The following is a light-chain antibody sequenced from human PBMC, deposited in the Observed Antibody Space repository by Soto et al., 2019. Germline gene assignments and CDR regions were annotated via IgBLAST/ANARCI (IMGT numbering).Light chain of an antibody. V-gene: IGKV1-9*01. CDR3: QQLNIFPPLFT. Sequence: DIQLTQSPFFLSASVGDRVTITCRASQGTRSYLAWYQQRPGKAPELLIYGASTLRTGVASRFSGSGSGTEFTLTISSLQPEDFATYFCQQLNIFPPLFTFGPGTKVDIK. CDR2: GAS. J-gene: IGKJ3*01. CDR1: QGTRSY.